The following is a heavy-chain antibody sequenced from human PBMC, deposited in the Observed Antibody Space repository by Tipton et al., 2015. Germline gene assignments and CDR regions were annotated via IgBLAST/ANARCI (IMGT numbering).Heavy chain of an antibody. CDR1: GYSFSNYW. D-gene: IGHD4-17*01. CDR3: ARLRKGDGDFAIDY. CDR2: IYPGDSDT. J-gene: IGHJ4*02. V-gene: IGHV5-51*01. Sequence: QLVQSGAEVKKPGESLKISCKGSGYSFSNYWIGWVRQMPGKGLEWMGIIYPGDSDTRYSPSFQGQVTISADKSISIAYLQWSSLEASETAMYYCARLRKGDGDFAIDYWGQGTLVTVSS.